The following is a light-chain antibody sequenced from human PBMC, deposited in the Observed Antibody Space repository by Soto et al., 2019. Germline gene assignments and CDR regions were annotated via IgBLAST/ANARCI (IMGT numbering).Light chain of an antibody. V-gene: IGKV3-15*01. J-gene: IGKJ4*01. CDR3: QQDNNWLLP. CDR1: QSVSSSY. Sequence: VVMTQSSCTLSLSPGERATLSCIASQSVSSSYLALYQQKPGQAPRLLIYGASTRATGIPARFSGSGSGTEFTLTISSLQSEDFAVYYCQQDNNWLLPFGGGGKVDVK. CDR2: GAS.